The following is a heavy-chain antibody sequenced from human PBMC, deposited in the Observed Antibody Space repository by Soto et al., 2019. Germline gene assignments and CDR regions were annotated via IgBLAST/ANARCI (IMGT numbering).Heavy chain of an antibody. CDR1: GYRFSSSW. CDR3: FRGGVTSRTFDY. D-gene: IGHD3-16*01. V-gene: IGHV5-51*01. Sequence: GESLKISCQGTGYRFSSSWIGWVRQKPGKGLEWLGNVYPSDSDVRYSPAFEGQVTISADNSISTAYVQWSSLKASDSAIYYCFRGGVTSRTFDYWGQGTRVTVSS. J-gene: IGHJ4*02. CDR2: VYPSDSDV.